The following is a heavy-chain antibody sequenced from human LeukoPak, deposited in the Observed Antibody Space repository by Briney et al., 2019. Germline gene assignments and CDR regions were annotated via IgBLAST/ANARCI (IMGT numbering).Heavy chain of an antibody. CDR1: GFTFSSYW. V-gene: IGHV3-7*04. Sequence: PGGSLRLSCTASGFTFSSYWMNWVCQAPGKGLGWVANIKKDGSEKYYVDSVKGRFTISRDNAKKSLYLQMNSLRAEDTAVYYCARETEMANLDYWGQGTLVTVSS. CDR3: ARETEMANLDY. J-gene: IGHJ4*02. D-gene: IGHD5-24*01. CDR2: IKKDGSEK.